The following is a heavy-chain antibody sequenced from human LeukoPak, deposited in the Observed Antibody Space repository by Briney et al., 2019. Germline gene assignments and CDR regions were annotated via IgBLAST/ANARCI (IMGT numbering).Heavy chain of an antibody. V-gene: IGHV3-30*03. J-gene: IGHJ2*01. Sequence: GRSLRLSWVASGFTFSRHGMHWVRQAPGKGLEWVAVIGDTGRAKYYADSVEGRLTASRDNFKNTLYLEMNSLRYDDTALYYCAREAAWGNWYFDHWGRGTLVTVSS. D-gene: IGHD3-16*01. CDR3: AREAAWGNWYFDH. CDR1: GFTFSRHG. CDR2: IGDTGRAK.